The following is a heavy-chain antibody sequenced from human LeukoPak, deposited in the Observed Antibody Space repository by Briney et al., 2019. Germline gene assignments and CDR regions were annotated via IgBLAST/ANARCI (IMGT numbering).Heavy chain of an antibody. D-gene: IGHD3-10*01. Sequence: SETLSLTCTVSGGSISSYYWSWIRQPPGKGLEWIGYIYYSGSTNYNPSLKSRVTISVDTSKNQFSLKLSSVTAADTAVYYCARSTQGLVRGVTSYYFDYWGQGTLVTVSS. V-gene: IGHV4-59*01. J-gene: IGHJ4*02. CDR2: IYYSGST. CDR1: GGSISSYY. CDR3: ARSTQGLVRGVTSYYFDY.